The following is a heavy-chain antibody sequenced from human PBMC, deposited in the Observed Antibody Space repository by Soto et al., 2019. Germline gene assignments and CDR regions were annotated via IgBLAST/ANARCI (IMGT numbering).Heavy chain of an antibody. CDR1: GFSLSTSGVG. Sequence: QITLKESGPPLVKPTQTLTLTCTLSGFSLSTSGVGVGWIRQPPGKALEWLALIYWDDDKRYSPSLKSRVTITKDTSKIQVALTMTNMDPVDTATYYCTLSTIVGTILRFDFWGQGTLVTVSS. V-gene: IGHV2-5*02. D-gene: IGHD5-12*01. CDR2: IYWDDDK. J-gene: IGHJ4*02. CDR3: TLSTIVGTILRFDF.